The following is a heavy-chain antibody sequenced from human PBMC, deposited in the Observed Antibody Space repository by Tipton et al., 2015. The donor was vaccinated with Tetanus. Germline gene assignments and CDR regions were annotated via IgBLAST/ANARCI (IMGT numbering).Heavy chain of an antibody. J-gene: IGHJ4*02. CDR2: IYSSGST. V-gene: IGHV4-31*03. CDR1: GVSISGGRYY. CDR3: ARDQARGSRGWNYFAF. D-gene: IGHD1-26*01. Sequence: TLSLTCTVSGVSISGGRYYWSWIRQRPGKGLEWIGDIYSSGSTYTDPSLKGRVTISVDTSENQFSLRLNSATAADTAVYYCARDQARGSRGWNYFAFWGLGTLVPVSS.